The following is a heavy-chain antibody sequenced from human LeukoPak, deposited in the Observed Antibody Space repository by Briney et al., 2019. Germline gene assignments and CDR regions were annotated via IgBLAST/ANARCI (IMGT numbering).Heavy chain of an antibody. Sequence: GASVKVSCKASGYTFTSYYMHWVRQAPGQGLEWMGIINPSGGSTSYAQKFQGRVTMTRDTSTSTVYMELSSLRSEDTAVYYCARDHKQWPVPEGGGYFDYWGQGTLVTVSS. CDR3: ARDHKQWPVPEGGGYFDY. D-gene: IGHD6-19*01. CDR2: INPSGGST. J-gene: IGHJ4*02. CDR1: GYTFTSYY. V-gene: IGHV1-46*01.